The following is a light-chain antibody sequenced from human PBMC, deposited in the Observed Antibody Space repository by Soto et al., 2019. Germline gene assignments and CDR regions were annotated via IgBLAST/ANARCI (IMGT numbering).Light chain of an antibody. CDR3: QQYNKWPLT. J-gene: IGKJ4*01. CDR1: QSVSSN. V-gene: IGKV3-15*01. CDR2: GAS. Sequence: EIVMTQSPATLSVSPGERATLSCRASQSVSSNLAWYQHKPGQAPRLLIYGASTRATGIPARFSGSGSGTEFTLTISSPQSEDFAGYYCQQYNKWPLTFGGGTKVEIK.